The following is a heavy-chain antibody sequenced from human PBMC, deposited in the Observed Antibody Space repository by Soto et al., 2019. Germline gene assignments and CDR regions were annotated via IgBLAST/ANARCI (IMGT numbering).Heavy chain of an antibody. CDR2: IYYSGST. Sequence: PSETLSLTCTVSAASFSKYYWSWIRQPPGKGLEWIGYIYYSGSTYYNPSLKSRVTISIDTSRNQFSLKLRSVTAADTAVYYCARSPYSSSSLDWFDPWGQGMLVTVSS. CDR1: AASFSKYY. D-gene: IGHD6-6*01. CDR3: ARSPYSSSSLDWFDP. V-gene: IGHV4-30-4*01. J-gene: IGHJ5*02.